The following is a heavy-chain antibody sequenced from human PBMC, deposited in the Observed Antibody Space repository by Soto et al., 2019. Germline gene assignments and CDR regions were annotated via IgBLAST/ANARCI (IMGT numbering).Heavy chain of an antibody. CDR3: ARHRGLFGHDK. D-gene: IGHD2-21*01. CDR2: VIPTFGTA. CDR1: GGTFSSNS. Sequence: QVQLVQSGAEMKKPGSSVKVTCKASGGTFSSNSISWVRQAPGQGLEWMGGVIPTFGTAKYAQKFQGRVTITADESTGTCYMELRSLTSEETAVYYCARHRGLFGHDKWRQRTLVSVSS. J-gene: IGHJ4*02. V-gene: IGHV1-69*12.